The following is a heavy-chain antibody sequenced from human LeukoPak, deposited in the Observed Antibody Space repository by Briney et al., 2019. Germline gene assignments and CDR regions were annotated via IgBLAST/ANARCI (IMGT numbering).Heavy chain of an antibody. CDR3: AKAKKNYYGSGLFDY. V-gene: IGHV3-23*01. CDR2: ISGSGGST. Sequence: GRSLRLSCAASGFTFSSYAMHWVRQAPGKGLEWVSAISGSGGSTYYADSVKGRFTISRDNSKNTLYLQMNSLRAEDTAVYYCAKAKKNYYGSGLFDYWGQGTLVTVSS. CDR1: GFTFSSYA. D-gene: IGHD3-10*01. J-gene: IGHJ4*02.